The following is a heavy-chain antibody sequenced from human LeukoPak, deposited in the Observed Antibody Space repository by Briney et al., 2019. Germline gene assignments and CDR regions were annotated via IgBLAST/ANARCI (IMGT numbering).Heavy chain of an antibody. D-gene: IGHD6-19*01. Sequence: GGSLRLSCAASGFTFSSYGMHWVRQAPGKGLEWVAVIWYDGSNKYYADSVKGRFTISRDNSKNTLYLQMDSLRAEDTAVYYCAREGGARRPDLAVAVERDAFDIWGQGTMVTVSS. CDR1: GFTFSSYG. CDR2: IWYDGSNK. J-gene: IGHJ3*02. CDR3: AREGGARRPDLAVAVERDAFDI. V-gene: IGHV3-33*01.